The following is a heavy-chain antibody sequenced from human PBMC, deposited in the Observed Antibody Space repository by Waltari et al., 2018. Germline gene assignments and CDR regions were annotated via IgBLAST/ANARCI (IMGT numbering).Heavy chain of an antibody. CDR3: ARHSARSSPGDY. Sequence: QVQLQESGPGLVKPSETLSLTCTVSGGSISSYYWSWIRQPPGKGLEWIGYIYYSGSTTYNPSLKSRVTISVDTSKNQFSLKLSSVTAADTAVYYCARHSARSSPGDYWGQGTLVTVSS. CDR1: GGSISSYY. J-gene: IGHJ4*02. D-gene: IGHD6-6*01. V-gene: IGHV4-59*08. CDR2: IYYSGST.